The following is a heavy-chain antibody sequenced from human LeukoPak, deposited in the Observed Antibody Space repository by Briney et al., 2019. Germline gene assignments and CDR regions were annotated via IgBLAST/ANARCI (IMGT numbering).Heavy chain of an antibody. CDR2: ISSSGSTI. CDR3: ARTDGVTVTTSGDAIFDY. CDR1: GFTFSDYY. J-gene: IGHJ4*02. V-gene: IGHV3-11*01. Sequence: GVSLRLSCAASGFTFSDYYMSWIRQAPGKGLEWVSYISSSGSTIYYADSVKGRFTISRDNAKNSLYLQMNSLRAEDTAVYYCARTDGVTVTTSGDAIFDYWGQGTLVTVSS. D-gene: IGHD4-11*01.